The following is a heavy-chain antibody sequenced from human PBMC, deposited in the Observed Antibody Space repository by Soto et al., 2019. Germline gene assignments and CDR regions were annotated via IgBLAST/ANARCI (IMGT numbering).Heavy chain of an antibody. CDR2: ISSSSSYI. CDR3: ARDRGIAAAGTNYYYYGMDV. D-gene: IGHD6-13*01. CDR1: GFTFSSYS. V-gene: IGHV3-21*01. J-gene: IGHJ6*02. Sequence: NPGGSLRLSCAASGFTFSSYSMNWVRQAPGKGLEWVSSISSSSSYIYYADSVKGRFTISRDNAKNSLYLQMNSLRAEDTAVYYCARDRGIAAAGTNYYYYGMDVWGQGTTVTVYS.